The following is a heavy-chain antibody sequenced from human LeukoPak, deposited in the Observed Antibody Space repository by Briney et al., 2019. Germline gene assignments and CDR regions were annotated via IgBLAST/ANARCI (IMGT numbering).Heavy chain of an antibody. D-gene: IGHD6-6*01. V-gene: IGHV3-11*01. CDR1: GFTFSDYY. CDR3: ARGHSSSSDTRSLNDY. J-gene: IGHJ4*02. CDR2: ISSSGSTI. Sequence: GGSLRLSCAASGFTFSDYYMSWIRQAPGKGLEWVSYISSSGSTIYYADSVKGRFTISRDNAKNSLYLQVNSLRAEDTAVYYCARGHSSSSDTRSLNDYWGQGTLVTVSS.